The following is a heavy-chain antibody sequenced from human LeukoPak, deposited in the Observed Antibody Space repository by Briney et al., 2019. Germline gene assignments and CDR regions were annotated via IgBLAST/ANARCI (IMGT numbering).Heavy chain of an antibody. Sequence: PGGSLRLSCAASGFTCSSYWMNWVRQAPGKGLEWVANIKQDGSEKYYVHSVKGRFTVSRDNAKNSLYLQMNSLRAEDTAVYYCASAMDVWGQGTTVTVSS. CDR3: ASAMDV. V-gene: IGHV3-7*01. CDR2: IKQDGSEK. J-gene: IGHJ6*02. CDR1: GFTCSSYW.